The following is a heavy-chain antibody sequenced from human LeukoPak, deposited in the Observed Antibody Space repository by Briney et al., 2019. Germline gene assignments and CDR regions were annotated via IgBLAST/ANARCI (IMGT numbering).Heavy chain of an antibody. CDR3: ATLRGRYCSGGSCYSAHSWFDP. V-gene: IGHV4-31*03. CDR1: GGSISSGGYY. J-gene: IGHJ5*02. CDR2: IYYSGST. Sequence: SQTLSLTCTVSGGSISSGGYYWSWIRQHPGKGLEWIGYIYYSGSTYYNPSLKSRVTISVDTSKNQFSLKLGSVTAADTAVYYCATLRGRYCSGGSCYSAHSWFDPWGQGTLVTVSS. D-gene: IGHD2-15*01.